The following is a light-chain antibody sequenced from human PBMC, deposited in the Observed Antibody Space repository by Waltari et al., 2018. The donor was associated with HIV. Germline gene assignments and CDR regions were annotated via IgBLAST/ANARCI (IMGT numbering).Light chain of an antibody. CDR2: SNK. V-gene: IGLV1-44*01. J-gene: IGLJ1*01. Sequence: QSVLTQPPSASGTTGQRVTISCSGSSSNIGSNTVNWYQQLPGTAPKLLIYSNKQRPSGVPDRFSGSKSGTSASLAISGLQSEDEADYYCAAWDDSLNGPYVFGTGTKVTVL. CDR3: AAWDDSLNGPYV. CDR1: SSNIGSNT.